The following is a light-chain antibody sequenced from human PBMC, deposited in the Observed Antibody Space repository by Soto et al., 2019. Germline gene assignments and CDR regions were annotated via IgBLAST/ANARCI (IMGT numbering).Light chain of an antibody. J-gene: IGLJ3*02. CDR2: RNT. CDR1: SSNIGAGFD. Sequence: QAVVTQPPSVSGAPGQRVTISCTGSSSNIGAGFDVHWYQQLPGRAPQLLIYRNTNRPSGVPDRFSGSRSVTSASLTITGLQAEDEADYYCQSYDSGLRVFGGGTKLTVL. CDR3: QSYDSGLRV. V-gene: IGLV1-40*01.